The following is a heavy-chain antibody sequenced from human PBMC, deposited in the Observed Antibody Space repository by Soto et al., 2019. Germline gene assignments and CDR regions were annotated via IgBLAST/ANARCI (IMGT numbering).Heavy chain of an antibody. D-gene: IGHD6-6*01. Sequence: GSLRLSSAASGFTFSSYAMSWVRQAPGKGLEWVSVISGSDDSTYYADSVKGRFTISRDNSKNTLYLQMNSLRAEDTAVYYCAKRSSSSTFDYWGQGTLVTVSS. CDR3: AKRSSSSTFDY. CDR1: GFTFSSYA. J-gene: IGHJ4*02. CDR2: ISGSDDST. V-gene: IGHV3-23*01.